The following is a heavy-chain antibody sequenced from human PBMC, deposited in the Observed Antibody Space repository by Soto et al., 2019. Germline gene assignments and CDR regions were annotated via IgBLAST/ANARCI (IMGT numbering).Heavy chain of an antibody. CDR2: ISGSGGST. Sequence: GGSLRLSCAASGFTFSSYAMSWVRQAPGKGLEWVSAISGSGGSTYYADSVKGRFTISRDNSKNTLYLQMNSLRAEDTAVYYCAKTISPPDGYYGSGRLPPNYYYMDVWGKGTTVTVSS. CDR1: GFTFSSYA. CDR3: AKTISPPDGYYGSGRLPPNYYYMDV. D-gene: IGHD3-10*01. J-gene: IGHJ6*03. V-gene: IGHV3-23*01.